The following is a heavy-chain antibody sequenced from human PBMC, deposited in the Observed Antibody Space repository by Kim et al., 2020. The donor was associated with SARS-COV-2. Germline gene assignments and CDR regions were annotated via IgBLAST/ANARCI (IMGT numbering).Heavy chain of an antibody. CDR3: ARGVKSRPTIQLWSTPFDY. D-gene: IGHD5-18*01. J-gene: IGHJ4*02. Sequence: SETLSLTCAVYGGSFSGYYWSWIRQPPGKGLEWIGEINHSGSTNYNPSLKSRVTISVDTSKNQFSLKLSSVTAADTAVYYCARGVKSRPTIQLWSTPFDYWGQGTLVTVSS. V-gene: IGHV4-34*01. CDR1: GGSFSGYY. CDR2: INHSGST.